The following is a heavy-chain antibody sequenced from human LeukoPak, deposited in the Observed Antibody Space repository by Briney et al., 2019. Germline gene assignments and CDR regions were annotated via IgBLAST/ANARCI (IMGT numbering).Heavy chain of an antibody. D-gene: IGHD3-10*01. CDR1: GFTFSSYA. CDR2: IRGSGAST. CDR3: AKDYAYYYGSGIGGFDY. Sequence: RPGGPLRLFCAASGFTFSSYAMSWVRQAPGKGLEWVSAIRGSGASTFYADSVKGGFTISRDKSNNTLYLQMNSLRAEDTAVYSCAKDYAYYYGSGIGGFDYWGQGTLVTVSS. V-gene: IGHV3-23*01. J-gene: IGHJ4*02.